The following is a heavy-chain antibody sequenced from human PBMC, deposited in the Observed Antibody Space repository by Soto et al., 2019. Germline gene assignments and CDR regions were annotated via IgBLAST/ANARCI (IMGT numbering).Heavy chain of an antibody. CDR1: GGSISSSSYY. J-gene: IGHJ4*02. D-gene: IGHD3-22*01. CDR3: ERLRITMIVAFHYFDY. CDR2: IYYSGST. V-gene: IGHV4-39*01. Sequence: SETLSLTCTVSGGSISSSSYYWGWIRQPPGKGLEWIGSIYYSGSTYYNPSLKSRVTISVDTSKNQFSLKLSSVTAADTAVYFCERLRITMIVAFHYFDYWGQGTLVTVSS.